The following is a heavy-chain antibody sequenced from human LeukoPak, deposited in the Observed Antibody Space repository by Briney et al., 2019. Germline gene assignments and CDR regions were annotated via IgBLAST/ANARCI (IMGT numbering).Heavy chain of an antibody. V-gene: IGHV1-58*02. Sequence: SVKVSCKASGFTFTSSAMQWVRQARGQRLEWIGWIVVGSGNTNYAQKFQERVTMTRDMSTSTVYMELSSLRSEDTAVYYCARGSRPVYNLLTGKRYFDYWGQGTLLTVSS. CDR2: IVVGSGNT. J-gene: IGHJ4*02. CDR1: GFTFTSSA. CDR3: ARGSRPVYNLLTGKRYFDY. D-gene: IGHD3-9*01.